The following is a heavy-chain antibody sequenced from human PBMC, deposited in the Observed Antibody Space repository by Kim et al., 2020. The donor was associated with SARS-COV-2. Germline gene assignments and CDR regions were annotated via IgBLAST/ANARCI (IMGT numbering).Heavy chain of an antibody. V-gene: IGHV3-74*01. CDR3: VRDGGVALAPRPGNYKYYGLDV. CDR2: INSDGTTT. J-gene: IGHJ6*02. CDR1: GFSFSRYW. Sequence: GGSLRLSCAASGFSFSRYWMHWVRQAPGKGLVWVSHINSDGTTTNYADSVKGRFTISRDNAKDTLYVQMTSLSAEDTGVYYCVRDGGVALAPRPGNYKYYGLDVWGQGATVTVSS. D-gene: IGHD6-6*01.